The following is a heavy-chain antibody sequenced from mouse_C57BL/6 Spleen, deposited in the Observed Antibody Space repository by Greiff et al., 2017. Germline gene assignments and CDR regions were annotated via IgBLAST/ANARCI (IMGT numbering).Heavy chain of an antibody. CDR2: ISSGSSTI. Sequence: EVQLVESGGGLVKPGASLKLSCAASGYTFSDYGMHWVRQAPGKGLEWVAYISSGSSTIYYEDTLKGRCTISRDNAKNTLFMQMTSLRSEDTAMYYCAREGYSNYWDFEVWGTGTTVTVSS. CDR3: AREGYSNYWDFEV. CDR1: GYTFSDYG. D-gene: IGHD2-5*01. V-gene: IGHV5-17*01. J-gene: IGHJ1*03.